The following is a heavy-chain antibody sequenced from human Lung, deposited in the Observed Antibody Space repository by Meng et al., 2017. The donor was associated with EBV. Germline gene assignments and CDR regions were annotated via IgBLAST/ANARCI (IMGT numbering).Heavy chain of an antibody. CDR1: GFRFSVYG. CDR3: AKDWAAASYYDY. CDR2: ISYDGSYK. V-gene: IGHV3-30*18. Sequence: QAQLVGSGGGVVQPGVSLSLSCAASGFRFSVYGMHWVRQAPGKGLEWVAIISYDGSYKYYADSVKGRFTISRDDSKNTLYLHMGSLRAEDTAVYYCAKDWAAASYYDYWGQGTLVTVSS. J-gene: IGHJ4*02. D-gene: IGHD3-16*01.